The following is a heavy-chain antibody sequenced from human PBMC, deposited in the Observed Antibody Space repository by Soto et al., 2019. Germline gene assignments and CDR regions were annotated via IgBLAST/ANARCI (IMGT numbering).Heavy chain of an antibody. CDR2: ISAYNGNT. CDR3: ARSGGSGYSHYYYYGMDV. J-gene: IGHJ6*02. D-gene: IGHD3-22*01. CDR1: GYTFTSYG. V-gene: IGHV1-18*01. Sequence: ASVKVSCKASGYTFTSYGISWVRQAPGQGLGWMGWISAYNGNTNYAQKLQGRVTMTTDTSTSTAYMELRSLRSDDTAVYYCARSGGSGYSHYYYYGMDVWGQGTTVTVSS.